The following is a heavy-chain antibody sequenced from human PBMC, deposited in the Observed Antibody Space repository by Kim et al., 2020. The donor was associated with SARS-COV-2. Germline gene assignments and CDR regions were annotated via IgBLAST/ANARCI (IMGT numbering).Heavy chain of an antibody. V-gene: IGHV4-59*01. D-gene: IGHD5-18*01. CDR2: IYYSGST. CDR1: GGPISSYY. Sequence: SETLSLICTVSGGPISSYYWSWIRQPPGKGLEWIGYIYYSGSTNYNPSLKSRVTISVDTSKNQFSLKLSSVTAADTAVYYCARHTAMVTYHAFDIWGQGT. CDR3: ARHTAMVTYHAFDI. J-gene: IGHJ3*02.